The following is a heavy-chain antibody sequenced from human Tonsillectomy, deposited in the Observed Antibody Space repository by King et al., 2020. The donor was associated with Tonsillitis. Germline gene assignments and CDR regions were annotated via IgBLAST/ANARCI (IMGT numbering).Heavy chain of an antibody. Sequence: VQLQQWGAGLLKPSETLSPTCAVYGGSFSGYYWSWIRQPPGKGLEWIGEINHSGSTNYNPSLKSRVTISVDTSKNQFSLKLSSVTAADTAVYYCARDVGYSYGGPVDYWGQGTLVTVSS. J-gene: IGHJ4*02. CDR1: GGSFSGYY. D-gene: IGHD5-18*01. V-gene: IGHV4-34*01. CDR3: ARDVGYSYGGPVDY. CDR2: INHSGST.